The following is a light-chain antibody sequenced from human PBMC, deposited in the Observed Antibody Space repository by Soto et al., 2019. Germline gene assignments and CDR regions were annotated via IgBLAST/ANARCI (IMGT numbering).Light chain of an antibody. J-gene: IGLJ2*01. CDR2: DVS. Sequence: QSVLTQPASVSGSPGQSITISCTGTTSDVGYYNYVSWYQHHPGKAPELMIYDVSTRPSGVSNRFSGSKSGNTASLTISGLQAEDEADYYCSSYASSSTLLFGGGTKLTVL. CDR1: TSDVGYYNY. CDR3: SSYASSSTLL. V-gene: IGLV2-14*03.